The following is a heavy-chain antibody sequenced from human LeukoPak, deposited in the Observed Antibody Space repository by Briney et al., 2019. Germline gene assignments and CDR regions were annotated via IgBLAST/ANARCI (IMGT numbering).Heavy chain of an antibody. J-gene: IGHJ4*02. CDR2: ISSSNSYI. D-gene: IGHD2-21*02. V-gene: IGHV3-21*01. CDR3: ARACGGDCYLSDY. Sequence: PGGSLRLSSAASGFTFSTYSMNWVRQAPGKGLEWVSSISSSNSYIYYADSVKGRFTISRDNAKNSLYLQMNSLRAEDTAVYYCARACGGDCYLSDYWGQGTLVTVSS. CDR1: GFTFSTYS.